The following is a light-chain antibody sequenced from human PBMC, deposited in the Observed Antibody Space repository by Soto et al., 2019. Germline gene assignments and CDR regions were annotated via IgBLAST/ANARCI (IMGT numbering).Light chain of an antibody. V-gene: IGLV2-23*02. CDR1: SSDVGSYNL. J-gene: IGLJ3*02. CDR3: CSYAGSSTLA. Sequence: QSVLTQPASVSGSPGQSITISCTRTSSDVGSYNLVSWYQQHPGKAPKLMIYEVSKRPSGVSNRFSGSKSGNTASLTISGLQAEDEADYYCCSYAGSSTLAFGGGTKLTVL. CDR2: EVS.